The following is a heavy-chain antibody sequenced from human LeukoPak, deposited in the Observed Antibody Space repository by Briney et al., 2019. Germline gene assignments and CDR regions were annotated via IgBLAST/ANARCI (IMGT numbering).Heavy chain of an antibody. J-gene: IGHJ6*02. D-gene: IGHD2-15*01. CDR3: ARQYGCSGGSCYSYYYYYYGMDV. CDR2: IYYSGST. Sequence: SETLSLTCTVSGGSISSSSYYWGWIRQPPGKGLEWIGSIYYSGSTYYNPSLKSRVTISVDTSKNQFSLKLSSVTAADTAVYYCARQYGCSGGSCYSYYYYYYGMDVWGQGTMVTVSS. V-gene: IGHV4-39*01. CDR1: GGSISSSSYY.